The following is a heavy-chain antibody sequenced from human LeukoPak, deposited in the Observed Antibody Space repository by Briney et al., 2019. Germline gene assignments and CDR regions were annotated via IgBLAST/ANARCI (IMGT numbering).Heavy chain of an antibody. CDR1: GDSVSSNSAA. Sequence: SQTLSLTCGISGDSVSSNSAAWNWIRQSPSRGLEWLGRTYYRSKWYNDYAVSVKSRVTINPDTSKNQFSLQLNSVTPEDTAVYYCATLTASGYSYGRGALDYWGQGTLVTVSS. J-gene: IGHJ4*02. D-gene: IGHD5-18*01. CDR3: ATLTASGYSYGRGALDY. CDR2: TYYRSKWYN. V-gene: IGHV6-1*01.